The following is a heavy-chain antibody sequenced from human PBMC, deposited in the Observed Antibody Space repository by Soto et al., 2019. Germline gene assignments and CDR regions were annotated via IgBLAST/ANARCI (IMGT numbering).Heavy chain of an antibody. CDR2: IGTSGSYI. D-gene: IGHD3-3*01. Sequence: GGSLRLSCAVSGFIFSRYSMNWVRQAPGKGLEWVSSIGTSGSYIYDTDSVKGRFTISRDNAKNSLYLQMNSLRAEDTAVYYCARDRYSYYDFWSGSLPYYYYGMDVWGQGTTVTVSS. J-gene: IGHJ6*02. CDR3: ARDRYSYYDFWSGSLPYYYYGMDV. CDR1: GFIFSRYS. V-gene: IGHV3-21*01.